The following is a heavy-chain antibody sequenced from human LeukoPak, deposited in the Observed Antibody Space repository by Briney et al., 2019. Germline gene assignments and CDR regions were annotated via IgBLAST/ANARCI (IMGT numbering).Heavy chain of an antibody. J-gene: IGHJ6*03. Sequence: GGSVTVSCMASGYTFTRYDMNWVGQAAGQGVEGMGWMNYKRGNTRYPQKFQDRVTLTSNTSISTAYMALSSLRSEHTAVYYCARRFRYVPPGSIYYYYYIDVWGKGTTVTVSS. V-gene: IGHV1-8*01. CDR3: ARRFRYVPPGSIYYYYYIDV. CDR2: MNYKRGNT. D-gene: IGHD1-1*01. CDR1: GYTFTRYD.